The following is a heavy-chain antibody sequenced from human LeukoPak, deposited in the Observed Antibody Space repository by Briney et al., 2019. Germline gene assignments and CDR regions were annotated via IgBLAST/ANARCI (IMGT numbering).Heavy chain of an antibody. CDR1: GGSISGYH. Sequence: SETLSLTCTVSGGSISGYHWSWVRQPPGKELEWMAYIYYSGSANYNPSLRSRLTISVDTSKNQFSLKLSSVTAADTAVYYCARADYYDSSGPDAFDIWGQGTMVTVSS. D-gene: IGHD3-22*01. CDR2: IYYSGSA. CDR3: ARADYYDSSGPDAFDI. J-gene: IGHJ3*02. V-gene: IGHV4-59*01.